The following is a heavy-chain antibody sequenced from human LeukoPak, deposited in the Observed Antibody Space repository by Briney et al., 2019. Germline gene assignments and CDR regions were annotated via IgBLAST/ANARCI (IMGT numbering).Heavy chain of an antibody. J-gene: IGHJ4*02. V-gene: IGHV4-39*07. D-gene: IGHD3-10*01. CDR1: GGSISSSSYY. Sequence: SETLSLTCTVSGGSISSSSYYWGWIRQPPGKGLEWIGSIYYSGSTYYNPSLKSRVTISVDTSKNQFSLKLSSVTAADTAVYYCARGVPTTITMVRGPHPGAYYFDYWGQGTLVTVSS. CDR2: IYYSGST. CDR3: ARGVPTTITMVRGPHPGAYYFDY.